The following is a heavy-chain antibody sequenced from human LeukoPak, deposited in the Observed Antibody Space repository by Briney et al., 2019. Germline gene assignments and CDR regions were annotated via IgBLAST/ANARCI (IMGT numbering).Heavy chain of an antibody. V-gene: IGHV1-69*05. J-gene: IGHJ4*02. Sequence: SVKVSCKASGGTFTSYAISWVRQAPGQGLEWMGRIIPIFGTANYAQKFQGRVTITTDKSTSTAYMELSSLRCEGTAVYYCARDPLDCSGGICSDYWGKGTLVTVSS. CDR2: IIPIFGTA. CDR3: ARDPLDCSGGICSDY. CDR1: GGTFTSYA. D-gene: IGHD2-15*01.